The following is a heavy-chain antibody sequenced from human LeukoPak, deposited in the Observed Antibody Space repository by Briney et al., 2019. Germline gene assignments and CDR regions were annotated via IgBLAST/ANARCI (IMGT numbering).Heavy chain of an antibody. V-gene: IGHV3-30*03. CDR3: AIITAATFDY. CDR2: ISYDGSNK. CDR1: GFTFSSYG. J-gene: IGHJ4*02. Sequence: GGSLRLSCAASGFTFSSYGMHWVRQAPGKGLEWVAVISYDGSNKYYADSVKGRFTISRDNSKNTLYLQMNSLRAEDTAVYYCAIITAATFDYWGQGTLVTVSS. D-gene: IGHD2-15*01.